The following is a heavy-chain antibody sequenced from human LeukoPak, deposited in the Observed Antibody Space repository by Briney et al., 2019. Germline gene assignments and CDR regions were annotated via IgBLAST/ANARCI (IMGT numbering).Heavy chain of an antibody. CDR3: ARGAEFDY. D-gene: IGHD1-14*01. V-gene: IGHV3-30*01. Sequence: GRSLRLSCAAAGFTLSSYAMHCVRQAPGKGLEWVAVISYDGSNNYYADSVKGRFTISRDNSKNTLYLQMNSLRAEDTAVYYCARGAEFDYWGQGTLITVSS. CDR2: ISYDGSNN. J-gene: IGHJ4*02. CDR1: GFTLSSYA.